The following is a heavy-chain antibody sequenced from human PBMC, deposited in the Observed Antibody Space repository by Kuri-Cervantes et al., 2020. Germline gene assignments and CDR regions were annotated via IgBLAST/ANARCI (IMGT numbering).Heavy chain of an antibody. Sequence: KVSCKGSGYSFSTYWIAWVRQMPGKGLEWMGIIYPGDSDTRYSPSFQGQVTISDDKSISTAYLQWSGLKASDTAMYYCARRYYYDSSGYYDYWGQGTLVTVSS. J-gene: IGHJ4*02. CDR1: GYSFSTYW. CDR2: IYPGDSDT. V-gene: IGHV5-51*01. CDR3: ARRYYYDSSGYYDY. D-gene: IGHD3-22*01.